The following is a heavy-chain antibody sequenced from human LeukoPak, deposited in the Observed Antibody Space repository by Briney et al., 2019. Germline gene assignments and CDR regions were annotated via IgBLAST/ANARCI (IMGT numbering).Heavy chain of an antibody. CDR1: GFTFSSYA. D-gene: IGHD6-19*01. CDR2: ISYDGSNK. Sequence: GRSLRLSCAASGFTFSSYAMHWVRPAPGKGLEWVAVISYDGSNKYYADSVKGRFTISRDNSKNTLYLQMNSLRAEDTAVYYCARGGGWYNYWGQGTLVTVSS. V-gene: IGHV3-30*04. CDR3: ARGGGWYNY. J-gene: IGHJ4*02.